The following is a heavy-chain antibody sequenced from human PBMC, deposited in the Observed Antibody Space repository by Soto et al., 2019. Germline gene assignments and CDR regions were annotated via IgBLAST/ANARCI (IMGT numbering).Heavy chain of an antibody. J-gene: IGHJ5*02. CDR2: IIPIFGTA. CDR1: GGTFSSYA. D-gene: IGHD4-17*01. V-gene: IGHV1-69*13. Sequence: ASVKVSCKASGGTFSSYAISWVRQAPGQGLEWMGGIIPIFGTANYAQKFQGRVTITADESTSTAYMELSSLRSEDAAVYYCASTVTVTTKGNWFDPWGQGTLVTVSS. CDR3: ASTVTVTTKGNWFDP.